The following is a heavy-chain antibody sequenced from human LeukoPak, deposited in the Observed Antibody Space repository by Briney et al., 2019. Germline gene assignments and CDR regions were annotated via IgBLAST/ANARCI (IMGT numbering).Heavy chain of an antibody. CDR2: IDYSGST. CDR1: GGSISSSNYY. D-gene: IGHD3-22*01. Sequence: PSETLSLTCNVSGGSISSSNYYWGWIRQPQGKGLEWIGSIDYSGSTNYNPSLKSRVTISVDRSKNQFSLKLSSVTAADTAVYYCARHIYASSSYYYFVVDFRGQGNLVTVSS. CDR3: ARHIYASSSYYYFVVDF. V-gene: IGHV4-39*01. J-gene: IGHJ4*02.